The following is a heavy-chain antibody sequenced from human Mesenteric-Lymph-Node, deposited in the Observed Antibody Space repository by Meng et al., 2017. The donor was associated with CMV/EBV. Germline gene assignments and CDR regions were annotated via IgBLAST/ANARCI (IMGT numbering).Heavy chain of an antibody. D-gene: IGHD7-27*01. J-gene: IGHJ3*02. CDR1: GYTFTSYG. Sequence: ASVKVSCKASGYTFTSYGISWVRQAPGQGLEWMGWINPTSGGTKYAPKFQGRVTMTRDTSISTVYLELSRLRSDDTAVYYCARENGDDAFDIWGQGTMVTVSS. V-gene: IGHV1-2*02. CDR2: INPTSGGT. CDR3: ARENGDDAFDI.